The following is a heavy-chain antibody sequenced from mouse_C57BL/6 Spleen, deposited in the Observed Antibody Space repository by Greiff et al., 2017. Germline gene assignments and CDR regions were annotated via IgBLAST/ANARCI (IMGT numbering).Heavy chain of an antibody. CDR1: GFSLTSYG. CDR2: IWSGGST. Sequence: VQLQQSGPGLVQPSQSLSITCTVSGFSLTSYGVHWVRQSPGKGLEWLGVIWSGGSTDYNAAFISRLSISKENSKSQVFFKMNSLQADDTARYYCARNPPPKDYAMDYWGQGTSVTVSS. CDR3: ARNPPPKDYAMDY. V-gene: IGHV2-2*01. J-gene: IGHJ4*01.